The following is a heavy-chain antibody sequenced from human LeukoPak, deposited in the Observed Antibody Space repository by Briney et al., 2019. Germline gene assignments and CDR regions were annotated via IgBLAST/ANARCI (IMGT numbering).Heavy chain of an antibody. CDR3: ASPLLRYFDWLPNYWYFDL. V-gene: IGHV3-66*01. D-gene: IGHD3-9*01. Sequence: GGSLGLSCAASGFTFSSYAMSWVRRAPGKGLEWVSVIYSGGSTYYADSVKGRFTISRDNSKNTLYLQMNSLRAEDTAVYYCASPLLRYFDWLPNYWYFDLWGRGTLVTVSS. CDR1: GFTFSSYA. CDR2: IYSGGST. J-gene: IGHJ2*01.